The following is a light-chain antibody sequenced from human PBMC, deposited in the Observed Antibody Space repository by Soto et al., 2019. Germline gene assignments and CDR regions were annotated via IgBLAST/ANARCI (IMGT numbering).Light chain of an antibody. CDR3: QAWDSSPEV. V-gene: IGLV3-1*01. J-gene: IGLJ3*02. Sequence: SYELTQPPSVSVSPGQTASITCSGDKWGDKYACWYQQKPGQSPVLVIYQDSKRPSGSPERFSGSNSGNTATLTISGTQAMDEADYYCQAWDSSPEVFGGGTELTVL. CDR2: QDS. CDR1: KWGDKY.